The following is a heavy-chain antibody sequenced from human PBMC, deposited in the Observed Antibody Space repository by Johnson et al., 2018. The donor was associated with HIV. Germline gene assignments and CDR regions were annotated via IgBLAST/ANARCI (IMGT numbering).Heavy chain of an antibody. D-gene: IGHD1-1*01. CDR2: ISYDGTNK. V-gene: IGHV3-30*03. CDR1: GFTFSSYV. Sequence: QVQLVESGGGVVQPGRSLRLSCAASGFTFSSYVMHWVRQAPGKGLEWVAVISYDGTNKYYADSVKGRFTISRDNSKNTLDLQMNSLRVEDAAVYYCATSTASDAFDIWGQGTMVTVSS. J-gene: IGHJ3*02. CDR3: ATSTASDAFDI.